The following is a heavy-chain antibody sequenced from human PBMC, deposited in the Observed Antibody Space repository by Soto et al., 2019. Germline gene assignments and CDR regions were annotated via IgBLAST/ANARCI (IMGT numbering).Heavy chain of an antibody. CDR2: IYYSGST. J-gene: IGHJ6*02. V-gene: IGHV4-31*03. CDR3: ARAFGFLEWLSPGYYYGMDV. D-gene: IGHD3-3*01. CDR1: GGSISSGGYY. Sequence: LSLTCTVSGGSISSGGYYWSWIRQHPGKGLEWIGYIYYSGSTYYNPSLKSRVTISVDTSKNQFSLKLSSVTAADTAVYYCARAFGFLEWLSPGYYYGMDVWGQGTTVTVSS.